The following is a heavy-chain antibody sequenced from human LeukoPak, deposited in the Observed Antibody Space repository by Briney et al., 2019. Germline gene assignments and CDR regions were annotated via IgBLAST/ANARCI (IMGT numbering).Heavy chain of an antibody. CDR3: ARYIVGAMFDY. J-gene: IGHJ4*02. CDR2: IYYSGTT. V-gene: IGHV4-59*12. CDR1: GGSISRYD. D-gene: IGHD1-26*01. Sequence: SETLSLTCTVSGGSISRYDWSWIRQPPGKGLEWIGYIYYSGTTNYNPSLKSRVSMSVDTSKNQFSLKLSSVTAADTAVYYCARYIVGAMFDYWGQGTLVTVSS.